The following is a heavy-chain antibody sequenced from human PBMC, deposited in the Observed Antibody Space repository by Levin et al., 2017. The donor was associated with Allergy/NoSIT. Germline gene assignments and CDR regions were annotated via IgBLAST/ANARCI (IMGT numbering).Heavy chain of an antibody. CDR1: GFTFSSYA. CDR2: ISGSGGST. D-gene: IGHD7-27*01. CDR3: ATQAGDKYYYYYYMDV. J-gene: IGHJ6*03. Sequence: LSLTCAASGFTFSSYAMSWVRQAPGKGLEWVSAISGSGGSTYYADSVKGRFTISRDNSKNTLYLQMNSLRAEDTAVYYCATQAGDKYYYYYYMDVWGKGTTVTVSS. V-gene: IGHV3-23*01.